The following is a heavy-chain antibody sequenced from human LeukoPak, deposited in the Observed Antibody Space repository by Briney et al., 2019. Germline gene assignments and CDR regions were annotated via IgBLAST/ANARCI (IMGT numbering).Heavy chain of an antibody. Sequence: GGSLRLSCAASGFTFSSYGMHWVRQAPGKGLEWVAVIWYDGSNKYYADSVKGRFTISRDNSKTTLYLQMNSLRAEDTGVYYCARGGAVAGLDYWGQGTLVTVSS. CDR1: GFTFSSYG. V-gene: IGHV3-33*01. CDR3: ARGGAVAGLDY. D-gene: IGHD6-19*01. CDR2: IWYDGSNK. J-gene: IGHJ4*02.